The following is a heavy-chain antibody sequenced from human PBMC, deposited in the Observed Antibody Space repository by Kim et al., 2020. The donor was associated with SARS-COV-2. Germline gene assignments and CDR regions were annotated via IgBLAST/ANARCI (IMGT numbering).Heavy chain of an antibody. Sequence: SETLSLTCAVYGGSFSGYYWSWIRQPPGKGLECIGEINHSGSTNYNPSLRSRVTISIDTSKNQFSLKLSSVTAADTAVYYCARGPLILRGGSGSYKVYYNGMDVWGQGTTVTVSS. CDR1: GGSFSGYY. J-gene: IGHJ6*02. D-gene: IGHD3-10*01. CDR2: INHSGST. CDR3: ARGPLILRGGSGSYKVYYNGMDV. V-gene: IGHV4-34*01.